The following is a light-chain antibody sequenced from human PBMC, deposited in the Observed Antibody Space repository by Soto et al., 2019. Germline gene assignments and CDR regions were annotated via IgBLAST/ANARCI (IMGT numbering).Light chain of an antibody. CDR3: QQYNTSPRT. Sequence: TKSDVTRSLAPWVGNKLCWRASQSVSSNLAWYQQKPGPAPRLLIYGASTRATGIPARFSGSGSGTEFTLTISSLQSEDFAVYYCQQYNTSPRTFGQGTKVDIK. V-gene: IGKV3-15*01. CDR1: QSVSSN. J-gene: IGKJ1*01. CDR2: GAS.